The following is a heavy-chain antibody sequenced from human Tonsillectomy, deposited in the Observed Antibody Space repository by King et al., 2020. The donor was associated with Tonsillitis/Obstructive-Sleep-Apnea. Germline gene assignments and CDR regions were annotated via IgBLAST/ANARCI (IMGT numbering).Heavy chain of an antibody. Sequence: VQLQQWGAGLLKPSETLSLTCAVYGGSFSGYYWSWIRQPPGKGLEWIGEINHSGSTNYNPSLKSRVTISVDTSKNQFSLKLSSVTAADTAVYYCAILGYCSSTSCPSPINWFDPWGQGTLVTVSS. J-gene: IGHJ5*02. CDR1: GGSFSGYY. D-gene: IGHD2-2*01. CDR2: INHSGST. V-gene: IGHV4-34*01. CDR3: AILGYCSSTSCPSPINWFDP.